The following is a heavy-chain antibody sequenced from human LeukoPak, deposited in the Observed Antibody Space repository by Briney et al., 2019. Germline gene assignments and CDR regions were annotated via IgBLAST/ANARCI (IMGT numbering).Heavy chain of an antibody. Sequence: GRSLRLSCAASGFTFSSYAMHWVRQAPGKGLEWVAVILYDGSNKYYADSVKGRFTISRDNSKNTLYMQMNSLRAEDTAVYYCAREGGSMIVVVIGNYFDYWGQGTLVTVSS. V-gene: IGHV3-30*04. CDR3: AREGGSMIVVVIGNYFDY. CDR1: GFTFSSYA. CDR2: ILYDGSNK. D-gene: IGHD3-22*01. J-gene: IGHJ4*02.